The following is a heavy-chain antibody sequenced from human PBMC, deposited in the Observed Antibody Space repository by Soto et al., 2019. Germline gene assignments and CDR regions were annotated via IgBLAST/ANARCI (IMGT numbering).Heavy chain of an antibody. J-gene: IGHJ4*02. D-gene: IGHD5-18*01. CDR2: ITGGVGVT. Sequence: EVQLLESGGGLVQPGGSLRLSCAASGFTFTPYAMTWVRQAPGKGLEWVSVITGGVGVTYYADSVKGRFTISRDNSNDTLYLQMNNLRAEDTAVYHCAKLQRGTFNQGYFHYWGQGTLVPVSS. CDR1: GFTFTPYA. CDR3: AKLQRGTFNQGYFHY. V-gene: IGHV3-23*01.